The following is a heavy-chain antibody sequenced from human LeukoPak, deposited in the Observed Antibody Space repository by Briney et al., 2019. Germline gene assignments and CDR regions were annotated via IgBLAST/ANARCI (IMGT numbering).Heavy chain of an antibody. Sequence: SETLSLTCAVYGGSFSGYYWSWIRQPPGKGLEWIGEINHSGSTNYNPSLKSRVTISVDTSRNQFSLKLSSVTAADTAVYYCARRAYGSGSFSFDYWGQGTLVTVSS. D-gene: IGHD3-10*01. CDR1: GGSFSGYY. CDR2: INHSGST. CDR3: ARRAYGSGSFSFDY. V-gene: IGHV4-34*01. J-gene: IGHJ4*02.